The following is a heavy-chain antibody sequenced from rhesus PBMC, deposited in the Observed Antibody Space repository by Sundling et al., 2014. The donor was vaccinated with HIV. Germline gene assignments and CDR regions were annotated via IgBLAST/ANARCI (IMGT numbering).Heavy chain of an antibody. D-gene: IGHD2-33*01. V-gene: IGHV3S42*01. CDR1: GFTFRSYG. J-gene: IGHJ6*01. Sequence: EVQLLESGGGLVQPGGSLRLSCAASGFTFRSYGMYWVRQAPGKGLEWISTISSGGDNTYYADSLKGRFTISRDNSKNTLSLQMNSLRPEDTAVYYCAKEIVHYVGGYGLDSWGQGVVVTVSS. CDR3: AKEIVHYVGGYGLDS. CDR2: ISSGGDNT.